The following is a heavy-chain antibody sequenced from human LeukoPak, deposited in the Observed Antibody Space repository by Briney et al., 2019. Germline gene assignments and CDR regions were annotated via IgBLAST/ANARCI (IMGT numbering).Heavy chain of an antibody. V-gene: IGHV1-18*01. Sequence: ASVKVSCKASGYSFDRYGISWVRQAPGQGLEWLGWIGAFNGNTNYAQNLQGRVTMTADTSTTTAYMELRSLSSDDTAMYYCARDFLSYDGSESHFEDTFDIWGQGTMVTVSS. CDR2: IGAFNGNT. D-gene: IGHD3-22*01. CDR1: GYSFDRYG. CDR3: ARDFLSYDGSESHFEDTFDI. J-gene: IGHJ3*02.